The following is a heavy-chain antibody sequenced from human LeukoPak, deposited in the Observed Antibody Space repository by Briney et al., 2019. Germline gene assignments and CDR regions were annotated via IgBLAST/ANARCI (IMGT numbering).Heavy chain of an antibody. V-gene: IGHV3-21*01. J-gene: IGHJ3*02. D-gene: IGHD1/OR15-1a*01. Sequence: GGSLRLSCAASGFTFSSYSMNWVRQAPGKGLEWVSSISSSSSYIYYADSVKGRFTISRDNAKNSLYLQMDSLRAEDTAVYYCARDAPWAGTNAFDIWGQGTMVTVSS. CDR3: ARDAPWAGTNAFDI. CDR2: ISSSSSYI. CDR1: GFTFSSYS.